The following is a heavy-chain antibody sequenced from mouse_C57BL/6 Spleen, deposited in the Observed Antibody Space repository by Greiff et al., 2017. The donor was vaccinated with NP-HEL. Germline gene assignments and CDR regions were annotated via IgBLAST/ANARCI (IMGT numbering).Heavy chain of an antibody. CDR2: INPGSGGT. V-gene: IGHV1-54*01. CDR3: ARGGGSSKGDY. D-gene: IGHD6-1*01. CDR1: GYAFTNYL. Sequence: QVQLKESGAELVRPGTSVKVSCKASGYAFTNYLIEWVKQRPGQGLEWIGVINPGSGGTNYNEKFKGKATLTADKSSSTAYMQLSSLTSEDSAVYFCARGGGSSKGDYWGQGTTLTVSS. J-gene: IGHJ2*01.